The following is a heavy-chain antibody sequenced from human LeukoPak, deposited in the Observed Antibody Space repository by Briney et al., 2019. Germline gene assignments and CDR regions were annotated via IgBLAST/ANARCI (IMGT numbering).Heavy chain of an antibody. Sequence: GGSLRLSCAASGFTFSTYSMNWVRQAPGKGLEWVANIRQDGDTKYYVDSVKGRFTISRDNAMNSLYLQMNSLRAEDTAIYYCARSLPYGTTWYGRSDFWGQGTLVTVPS. CDR2: IRQDGDTK. CDR1: GFTFSTYS. V-gene: IGHV3-7*03. J-gene: IGHJ4*02. CDR3: ARSLPYGTTWYGRSDF. D-gene: IGHD6-13*01.